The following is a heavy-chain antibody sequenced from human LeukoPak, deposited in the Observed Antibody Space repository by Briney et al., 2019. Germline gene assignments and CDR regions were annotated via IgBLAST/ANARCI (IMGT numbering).Heavy chain of an antibody. J-gene: IGHJ6*03. CDR1: GGTFSSYA. Sequence: SVKVSCKASGGTFSSYAISWVRQAPGQGLEWMGGIIPIFGTANYAQKFQGRVTITADESTSTAYMELSSLRSEDTAVYCCARGAAYYYYMDVWGKGTTVTVSS. D-gene: IGHD6-13*01. CDR3: ARGAAYYYYMDV. CDR2: IIPIFGTA. V-gene: IGHV1-69*13.